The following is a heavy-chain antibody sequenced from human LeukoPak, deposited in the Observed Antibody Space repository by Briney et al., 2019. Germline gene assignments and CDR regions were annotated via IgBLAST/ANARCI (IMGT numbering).Heavy chain of an antibody. CDR2: INHSGST. V-gene: IGHV4-34*01. J-gene: IGHJ3*02. CDR3: ARQWLVRGSAFDI. Sequence: PSETLSLTCAVYGGSFSGYYWSWIRQPPGKGLEWIGEINHSGSTYYNPSLKSRVTISVDTSKNQFSLKLSSVTAADTAVYYCARQWLVRGSAFDIWGQGTMVTVSS. D-gene: IGHD6-19*01. CDR1: GGSFSGYY.